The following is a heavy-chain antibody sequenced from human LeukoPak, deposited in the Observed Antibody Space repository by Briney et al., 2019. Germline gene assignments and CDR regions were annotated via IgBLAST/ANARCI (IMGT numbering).Heavy chain of an antibody. Sequence: GGSLRLSCAASGFTFSTYSMSWVRQAPGKGLEWVSFISRSSSHIYYADSVKGRFTISRDNAKNSLYLQMNSLRAEDTAVYYCARAVGATRVIDYYYYYMDVWGKGTTVTVSS. V-gene: IGHV3-21*01. CDR1: GFTFSTYS. D-gene: IGHD1-26*01. J-gene: IGHJ6*03. CDR3: ARAVGATRVIDYYYYYMDV. CDR2: ISRSSSHI.